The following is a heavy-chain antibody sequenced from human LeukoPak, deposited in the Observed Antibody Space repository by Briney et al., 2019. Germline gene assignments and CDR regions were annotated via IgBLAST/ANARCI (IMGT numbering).Heavy chain of an antibody. D-gene: IGHD3-22*01. CDR2: ISSSSSYI. V-gene: IGHV3-21*01. CDR1: GFTFSSYS. J-gene: IGHJ4*02. Sequence: GGSLRLSCAASGFTFSSYSMNWVRQAPGKGLEWVSSISSSSSYIYYADSVKGRFTISRDNTKNSLYLQMNSLRAEDTAVYYCARGLNCYDSSGYVGYWGQGTLVTVSS. CDR3: ARGLNCYDSSGYVGY.